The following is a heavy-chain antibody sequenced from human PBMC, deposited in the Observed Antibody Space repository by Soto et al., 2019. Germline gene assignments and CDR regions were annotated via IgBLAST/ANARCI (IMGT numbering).Heavy chain of an antibody. CDR1: SDSISSYY. D-gene: IGHD6-19*01. J-gene: IGHJ4*02. V-gene: IGHV4-59*08. CDR2: TDYSGNT. CDR3: ARAVGDPLYDLDY. Sequence: SETLSLTCTVSSDSISSYYWIWIRQSPGKGLEWIGYTDYSGNTNYNPSLKSRVTISGDTSKNQFSLRLSSVTAADTAVYYCARAVGDPLYDLDYWGQGTLVTV.